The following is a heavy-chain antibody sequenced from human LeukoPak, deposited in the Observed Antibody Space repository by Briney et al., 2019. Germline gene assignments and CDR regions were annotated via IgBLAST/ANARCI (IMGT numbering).Heavy chain of an antibody. Sequence: SETLSLTCAVSGGSIMTTNWWSWVRQPPGKGLEWIGEVHLSGATNYNPSLGSRVSMSLDTSKNQMSLKLTSVTAADTAIYFCTRESGAFSPFGFWGQGTLVTVSS. V-gene: IGHV4-4*02. J-gene: IGHJ4*02. CDR2: VHLSGAT. D-gene: IGHD1-26*01. CDR1: GGSIMTTNW. CDR3: TRESGAFSPFGF.